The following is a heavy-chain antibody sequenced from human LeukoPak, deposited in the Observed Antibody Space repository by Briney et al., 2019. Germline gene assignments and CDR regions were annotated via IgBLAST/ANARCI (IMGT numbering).Heavy chain of an antibody. D-gene: IGHD3-10*01. J-gene: IGHJ4*02. CDR3: AREGSGPTITSLGY. CDR2: IIPIFGTA. Sequence: SVKVSCKASGGTFSSYAISWVRQAPGQGLEWMGGIIPIFGTATYAQKFQGRVTITADESTSTAYMELSSLRSEDTAVYYCAREGSGPTITSLGYWGQGTLVTVSS. V-gene: IGHV1-69*13. CDR1: GGTFSSYA.